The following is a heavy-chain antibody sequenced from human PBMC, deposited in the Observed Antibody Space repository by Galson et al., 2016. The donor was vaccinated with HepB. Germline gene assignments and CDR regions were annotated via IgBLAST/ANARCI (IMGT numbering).Heavy chain of an antibody. Sequence: SLRLSCAASGFAFRTYSMNWVRQTPGKGLEWVASITGTDYYTYYADSIKDRFTISRDNSKNTLYLQMNGLRAEDTAVYYCAKSVRSYDFWSGKGLRRYFYGLDVWGQGTTVIVSS. CDR2: ITGTDYYT. CDR1: GFAFRTYS. V-gene: IGHV3-23*01. D-gene: IGHD3-3*01. CDR3: AKSVRSYDFWSGKGLRRYFYGLDV. J-gene: IGHJ6*02.